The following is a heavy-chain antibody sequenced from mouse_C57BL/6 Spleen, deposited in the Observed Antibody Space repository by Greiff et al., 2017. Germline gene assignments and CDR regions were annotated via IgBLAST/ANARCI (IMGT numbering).Heavy chain of an antibody. Sequence: QVQLQQSGPGLVQPSQSLSITCTVSGFSLTSYGVHWVRQSPGKGLEWLGVIWRGGSTDYNAAFMSRLSITKDNSKSQVFFKMNRLQADDTAIYYCAKKQGGSSYYAMDYWGQGTSVTVSS. CDR3: AKKQGGSSYYAMDY. CDR1: GFSLTSYG. CDR2: IWRGGST. D-gene: IGHD1-1*01. V-gene: IGHV2-5*01. J-gene: IGHJ4*01.